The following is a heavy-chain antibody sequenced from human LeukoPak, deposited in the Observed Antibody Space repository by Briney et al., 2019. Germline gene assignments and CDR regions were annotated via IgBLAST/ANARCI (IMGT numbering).Heavy chain of an antibody. CDR3: AKPTRTGPAKAFDY. J-gene: IGHJ4*02. D-gene: IGHD3/OR15-3a*01. Sequence: PGGSLRLSCAASGLMFSNYGMNWVRLAPGKGLEWVSGITGSGTTYYADSVEGRFTISRDNSKNTLYLQMNSLRAEDTAIYYCAKPTRTGPAKAFDYWGQGTLVTVSS. CDR1: GLMFSNYG. CDR2: ITGSGTT. V-gene: IGHV3-23*01.